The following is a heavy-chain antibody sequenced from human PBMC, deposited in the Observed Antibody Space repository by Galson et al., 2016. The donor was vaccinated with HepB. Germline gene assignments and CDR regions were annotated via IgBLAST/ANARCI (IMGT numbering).Heavy chain of an antibody. D-gene: IGHD6-13*01. V-gene: IGHV3-64D*06. Sequence: SLRLSCAASGFSFSSYPMHWVRQAPGKGLEYVSGITTNGDDTKYADSVKGRFTIFRDNSKNTLYLQMSSLRAEDTAVYYCVKSNSAAPGGFYGMDVWGQGTTVTVSS. CDR3: VKSNSAAPGGFYGMDV. J-gene: IGHJ6*02. CDR1: GFSFSSYP. CDR2: ITTNGDDT.